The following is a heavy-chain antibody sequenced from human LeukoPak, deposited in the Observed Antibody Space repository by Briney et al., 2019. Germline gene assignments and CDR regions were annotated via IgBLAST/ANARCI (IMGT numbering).Heavy chain of an antibody. J-gene: IGHJ3*02. CDR3: VKTMVTFGGIIRADAFDI. D-gene: IGHD3-16*01. Sequence: GGSLRLSCSASGFTFSIYAMHWVRQAPGKGLEYLSGINNNGGTTNYADSLKGRFTISRDNFKNTLYLQMSSLRPEDTAVYYCVKTMVTFGGIIRADAFDIWGQGTMVTVSS. CDR2: INNNGGTT. V-gene: IGHV3-64D*06. CDR1: GFTFSIYA.